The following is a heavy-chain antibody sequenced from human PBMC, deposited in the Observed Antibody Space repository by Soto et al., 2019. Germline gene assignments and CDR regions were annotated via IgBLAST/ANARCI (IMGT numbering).Heavy chain of an antibody. CDR2: ISNGGNT. CDR3: ASRYCSSTSCGPGLFDS. V-gene: IGHV3-23*01. J-gene: IGHJ4*02. Sequence: PGGSLRLSCAASGFTFSSYVMSWVRQAPGKGLEWVSAISNGGNTYYADSVKGRFTISRDNSKNTLYLQMNSLRVEDTAVYYCASRYCSSTSCGPGLFDSWGQGTLVTVSS. D-gene: IGHD2-2*01. CDR1: GFTFSSYV.